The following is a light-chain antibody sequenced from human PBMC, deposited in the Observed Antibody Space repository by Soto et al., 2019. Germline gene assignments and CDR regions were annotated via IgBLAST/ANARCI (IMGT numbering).Light chain of an antibody. Sequence: EIVLTQSPGTLSLSPGERATLSCRASQSVSSTSLAWYQQKPGLAPRLLIYAASSRATGIPDRFSGSGSGTDFTLTISRLEPEDFAVYYCKQYVTSPLTFGGGTKVEIK. CDR2: AAS. CDR3: KQYVTSPLT. CDR1: QSVSSTS. J-gene: IGKJ4*01. V-gene: IGKV3-20*01.